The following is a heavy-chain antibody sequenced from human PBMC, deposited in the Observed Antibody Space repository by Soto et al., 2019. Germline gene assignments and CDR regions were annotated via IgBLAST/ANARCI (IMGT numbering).Heavy chain of an antibody. CDR2: INADSGNT. D-gene: IGHD6-19*01. CDR3: AREALGGWSYFDY. Sequence: QVQLVQSGAEVKKPGASVKVSCRASGYTFTTYVIHWVRQAPGQRLGWMGWINADSGNTRYSQKFQGRVTIIRDTSASTAYLELSSLTSEDTTVYYCAREALGGWSYFDYWGQGTLVTVSS. CDR1: GYTFTTYV. J-gene: IGHJ4*02. V-gene: IGHV1-3*01.